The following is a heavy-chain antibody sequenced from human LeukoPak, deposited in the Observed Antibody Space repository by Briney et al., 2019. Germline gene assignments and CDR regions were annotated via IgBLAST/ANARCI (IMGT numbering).Heavy chain of an antibody. J-gene: IGHJ4*02. Sequence: SETLSLTCTVSGYSISSGYYWGWIRQPPGKGLEWIGYIYYSGSTNYNPSLKSRVTISVDTSKNQFSLKLSSVTAADTAVYYCARDISGSYGEFDYWGQGTLVTVSS. V-gene: IGHV4-61*01. CDR2: IYYSGST. CDR1: GYSISSGYY. CDR3: ARDISGSYGEFDY. D-gene: IGHD1-26*01.